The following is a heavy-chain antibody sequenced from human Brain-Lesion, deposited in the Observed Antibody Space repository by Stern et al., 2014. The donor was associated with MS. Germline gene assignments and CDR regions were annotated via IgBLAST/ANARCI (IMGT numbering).Heavy chain of an antibody. CDR3: ATVSPYTSSWYPFFDN. Sequence: EVQLVESGGGLVKPGGSLRLSCAASGFTFSDSTMFWVRQAPGKGLEWVSCIISNQNYINYADSVKGLFTISRENARTSLYLQMNSLRVEDTAVYYCATVSPYTSSWYPFFDNWGQGTRVTVSS. J-gene: IGHJ4*02. CDR2: IISNQNYI. V-gene: IGHV3-21*01. CDR1: GFTFSDST. D-gene: IGHD6-13*01.